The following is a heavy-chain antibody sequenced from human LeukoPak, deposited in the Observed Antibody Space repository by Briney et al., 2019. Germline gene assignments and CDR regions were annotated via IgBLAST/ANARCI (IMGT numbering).Heavy chain of an antibody. Sequence: PGGSLRLSCAASGFTFSDYYMSWIRQAPGKGLEWVSYISSSSSYTNYADSVKGRFTISRDNAKNSLYLQMNGLRAEDTAVYYCAREGLTARDAFDIWGQGTMVTVSS. J-gene: IGHJ3*02. CDR2: ISSSSSYT. V-gene: IGHV3-11*05. CDR1: GFTFSDYY. D-gene: IGHD3-16*01. CDR3: AREGLTARDAFDI.